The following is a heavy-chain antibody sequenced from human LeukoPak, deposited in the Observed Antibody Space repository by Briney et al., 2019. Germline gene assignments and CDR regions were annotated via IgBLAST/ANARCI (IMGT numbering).Heavy chain of an antibody. Sequence: GGSLQISCKGSGYSFTSYWIGWGRRLAGKGLEWMGTIYPGDSDTRYRPSFQGQVTITAHKSVNTAYLQWSSLKASDTAMYYCARLGLESYDNSGYYYLDYRGQGALVTVSS. J-gene: IGHJ4*02. CDR2: IYPGDSDT. CDR1: GYSFTSYW. D-gene: IGHD3-22*01. V-gene: IGHV5-51*01. CDR3: ARLGLESYDNSGYYYLDY.